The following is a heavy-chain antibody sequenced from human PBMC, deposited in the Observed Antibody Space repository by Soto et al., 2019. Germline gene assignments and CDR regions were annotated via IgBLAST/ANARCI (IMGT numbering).Heavy chain of an antibody. CDR3: ARGSYYDFWSGYYTGDWFDP. D-gene: IGHD3-3*01. CDR1: GGTFSSYA. J-gene: IGHJ5*02. Sequence: ASVKVSCKASGGTFSSYAISWVRQAPGQGLEWMGGIIPIFGTANYAQKFQGRVTITADKSTSTAYMELSSLRSEDTAVYYCARGSYYDFWSGYYTGDWFDPWGQGTLVTVSS. V-gene: IGHV1-69*06. CDR2: IIPIFGTA.